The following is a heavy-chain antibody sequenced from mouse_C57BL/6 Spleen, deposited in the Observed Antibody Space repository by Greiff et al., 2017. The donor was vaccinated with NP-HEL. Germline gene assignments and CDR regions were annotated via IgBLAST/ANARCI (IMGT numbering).Heavy chain of an antibody. CDR3: APHYYGSSYAMDY. V-gene: IGHV1-55*01. CDR1: GYTFTSYW. Sequence: QVQLQQSGAELVKPGASVKMSCKASGYTFTSYWITWVKQRPGQGLEWIGDIYPGSGSTNYNEKFKSKATLTVDTSSSTAYMQLSSLTSEDSAVYYCAPHYYGSSYAMDYWGQGTSVTVSS. J-gene: IGHJ4*01. CDR2: IYPGSGST. D-gene: IGHD1-1*01.